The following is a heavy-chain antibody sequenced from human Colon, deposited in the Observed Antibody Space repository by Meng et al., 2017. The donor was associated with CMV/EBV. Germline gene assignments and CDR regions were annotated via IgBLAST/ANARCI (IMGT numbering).Heavy chain of an antibody. CDR2: LNHSGST. CDR1: GGSFNAYY. V-gene: IGHV4-34*01. Sequence: QVQLQHWGARLFEPSEPLSPPCAISGGSFNAYYLTWIRQSPGKGLEWIGELNHSGSTNYNPSLKSRVTISIDTSKRHFSLRLTSVTAADTAVYYCARGRNGWLLPLDSWGQGTLVTVSS. CDR3: ARGRNGWLLPLDS. J-gene: IGHJ4*02. D-gene: IGHD3-3*01.